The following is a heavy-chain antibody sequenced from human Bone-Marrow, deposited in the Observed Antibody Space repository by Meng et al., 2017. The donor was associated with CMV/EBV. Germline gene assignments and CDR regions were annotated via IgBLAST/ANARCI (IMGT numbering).Heavy chain of an antibody. CDR2: IKQDGSEK. V-gene: IGHV3-7*01. CDR1: GFTFSSYW. Sequence: GESLKISCAASGFTFSSYWMSWVRQAPGKGLEWVANIKQDGSEKYYVDSVKGRFTISRDNAKNSLYLQLNSLRAEDTAIYYCARNTLSYYGMDVWAQGTTVTVSS. D-gene: IGHD1/OR15-1a*01. J-gene: IGHJ6*02. CDR3: ARNTLSYYGMDV.